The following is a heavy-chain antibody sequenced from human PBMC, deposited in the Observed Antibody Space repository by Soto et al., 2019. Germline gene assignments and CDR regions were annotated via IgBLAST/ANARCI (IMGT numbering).Heavy chain of an antibody. D-gene: IGHD3-22*01. CDR3: ARPSYYDSSGYYKVGAFDI. Sequence: GESLKISCKGSGYSFTSYWIGWVRQMPGKGLEWMGIIYPGDSDTRYSPSFQGQVTISADKSISTAYLQWSSLKASDTAMYYCARPSYYDSSGYYKVGAFDIWGQGTRVTVSS. V-gene: IGHV5-51*01. CDR1: GYSFTSYW. CDR2: IYPGDSDT. J-gene: IGHJ3*02.